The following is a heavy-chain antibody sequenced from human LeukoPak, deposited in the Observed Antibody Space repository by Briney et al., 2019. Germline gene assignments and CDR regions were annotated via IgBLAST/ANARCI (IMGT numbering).Heavy chain of an antibody. D-gene: IGHD6-19*01. CDR3: ARVAGRHWFDP. J-gene: IGHJ5*01. CDR2: IRPSGDNT. CDR1: GFTFSSYD. Sequence: PGGSLRLSCAASGFTFSSYDMTWVRQAPGRGLEWVSSIRPSGDNTYYGDSVKGRFTISRDNSKNTVYLQMNNMRVDDTAVYYFARVAGRHWFDPWGQGTLVTVSS. V-gene: IGHV3-23*01.